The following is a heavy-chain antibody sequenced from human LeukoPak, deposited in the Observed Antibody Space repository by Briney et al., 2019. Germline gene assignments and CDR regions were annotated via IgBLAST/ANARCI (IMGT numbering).Heavy chain of an antibody. V-gene: IGHV1-18*01. CDR1: GYTFTSYG. CDR2: ISAYNGNT. CDR3: ARAALKRYYYDSSRYYLDY. D-gene: IGHD3-22*01. Sequence: ASVKVSCKASGYTFTSYGISWVRQAPGQGLEWMGWISAYNGNTNYAQKLQGRVTMTTDTSTSTAYMELRSLRSDDTAVYYCARAALKRYYYDSSRYYLDYWGQGTLVTVSS. J-gene: IGHJ4*02.